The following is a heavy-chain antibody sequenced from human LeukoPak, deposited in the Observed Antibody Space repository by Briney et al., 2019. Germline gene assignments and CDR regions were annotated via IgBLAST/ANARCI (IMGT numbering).Heavy chain of an antibody. CDR3: ARGGYYDNSGASDY. D-gene: IGHD3-22*01. CDR1: GFTFDDYG. CDR2: INWNGGST. J-gene: IGHJ4*02. V-gene: IGHV3-20*04. Sequence: GGSLRLSCAASGFTFDDYGMSWVRQAPGGGLEWVAGINWNGGSTGYAGSVEGRFTISRDNDKNSLYLQMNSLRADDTALYYCARGGYYDNSGASDYWGQGTLVSVSS.